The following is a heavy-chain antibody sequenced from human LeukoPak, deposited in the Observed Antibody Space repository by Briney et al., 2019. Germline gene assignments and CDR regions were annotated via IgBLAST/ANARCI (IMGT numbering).Heavy chain of an antibody. D-gene: IGHD6-13*01. CDR3: ARALGWGSSWYHWFDP. J-gene: IGHJ5*02. CDR2: IYYSGST. V-gene: IGHV4-31*03. Sequence: SETLSLTCTVSGGSISSGGSYWSWIRQHPGKGLEWIGYIYYSGSTYYNPSLKSRVTISVDTSKNQFSLKLSSVTAADTAVYYCARALGWGSSWYHWFDPWGQGTLVTVSS. CDR1: GGSISSGGSY.